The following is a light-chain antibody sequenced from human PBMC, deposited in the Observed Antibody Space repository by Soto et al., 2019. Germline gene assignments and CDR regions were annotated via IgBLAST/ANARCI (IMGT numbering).Light chain of an antibody. CDR1: QGSGTY. CDR3: QQRYMDTIT. Sequence: IHLTQSPSSLSASVGDRGTISCRATQGSGTYLTWYQKKPGKAPNLLIYDASRLQSGVPSRFSGSGGGTDFPLSISSVQTEDFATYFCQQRYMDTITFCQGTRLEIK. J-gene: IGKJ5*01. CDR2: DAS. V-gene: IGKV1-39*01.